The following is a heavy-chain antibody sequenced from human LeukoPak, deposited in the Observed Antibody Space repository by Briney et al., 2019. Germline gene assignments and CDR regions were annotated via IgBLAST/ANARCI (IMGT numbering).Heavy chain of an antibody. V-gene: IGHV3-23*01. CDR3: AQDKSCSTTSCYSSHVYWFSDL. D-gene: IGHD2-2*01. Sequence: PGGSLRLSCAASGFTFSSYAMSWFRQASGKGLEWGSGISGSGGRTYYAGSAKGRFTISRNNSQNTLPLQMKSLRAEDTAVYYCAQDKSCSTTSCYSSHVYWFSDLGGRGTLVTVSS. CDR1: GFTFSSYA. CDR2: ISGSGGRT. J-gene: IGHJ2*01.